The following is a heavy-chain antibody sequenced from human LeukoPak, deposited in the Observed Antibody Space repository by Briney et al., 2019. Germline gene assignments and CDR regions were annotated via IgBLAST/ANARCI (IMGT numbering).Heavy chain of an antibody. V-gene: IGHV3-43*02. J-gene: IGHJ4*02. D-gene: IGHD3-9*01. Sequence: GGSLRLSCAASGFTFDDYAMHWVRQAPGKGLEWVSLISGDGGSTYYADSVKGRFTISRDNSKNSLYLQMNSLRTEDTALYYCAKDTYYDILTGYLDYWGQGTLVTVSS. CDR3: AKDTYYDILTGYLDY. CDR2: ISGDGGST. CDR1: GFTFDDYA.